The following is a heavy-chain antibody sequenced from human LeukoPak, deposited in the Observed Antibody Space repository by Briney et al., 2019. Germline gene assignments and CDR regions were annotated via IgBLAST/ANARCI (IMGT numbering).Heavy chain of an antibody. J-gene: IGHJ4*02. Sequence: SETLSLTCTVSGGSISSSSYYWGWIRQPPGKGLEWIGSIYYSGSTYYNPSLKSRVTISVDTSKNQFSLKLSSATAADTAVYYCARLSIAVAIDYWGQGTLVTVSS. V-gene: IGHV4-39*01. D-gene: IGHD6-19*01. CDR1: GGSISSSSYY. CDR2: IYYSGST. CDR3: ARLSIAVAIDY.